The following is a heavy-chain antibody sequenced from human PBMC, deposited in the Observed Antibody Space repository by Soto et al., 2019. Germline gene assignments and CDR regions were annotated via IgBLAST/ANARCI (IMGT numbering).Heavy chain of an antibody. J-gene: IGHJ4*02. V-gene: IGHV3-23*01. Sequence: GGSLRLSCAASGFTFSSYVMSWVRQGPGKGLEWISIFNGSGTDIQYADSVKGRFTISRDNSKNTLYLQMNSLRAEGTAVYYCARDAYCGGGSCYSIDYWGPGSLVTVSS. D-gene: IGHD2-15*01. CDR1: GFTFSSYV. CDR3: ARDAYCGGGSCYSIDY. CDR2: FNGSGTDI.